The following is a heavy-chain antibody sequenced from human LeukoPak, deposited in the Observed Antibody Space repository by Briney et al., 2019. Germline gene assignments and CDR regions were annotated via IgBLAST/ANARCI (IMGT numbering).Heavy chain of an antibody. CDR1: GFTFSNYL. V-gene: IGHV3-74*01. CDR3: ARIDYSGWNFDH. Sequence: GGSLRLSCAASGFTFSNYLMHWVRQAPGKGLVWVSRINSDGSSTSYADSVKGRFTISRDNAKNTLYLQMNSLRAEDTAVYFCARIDYSGWNFDHWGQGTLVTVSS. J-gene: IGHJ4*02. D-gene: IGHD5-12*01. CDR2: INSDGSST.